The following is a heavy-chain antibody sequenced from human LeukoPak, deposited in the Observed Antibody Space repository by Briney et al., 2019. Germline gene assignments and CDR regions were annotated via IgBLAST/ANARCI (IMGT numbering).Heavy chain of an antibody. J-gene: IGHJ4*02. V-gene: IGHV4-61*02. Sequence: PSETLSLTCTVSGGSISSGSYYWSWIRQPAGKGPEWIGRIYTSGSTNYNPSLKSRVTISVDTSKNQFSLKLSSVTVADTAVYYCARALGYCSGGSCLIFDYWGQGTLVTVSS. CDR3: ARALGYCSGGSCLIFDY. CDR2: IYTSGST. CDR1: GGSISSGSYY. D-gene: IGHD2-15*01.